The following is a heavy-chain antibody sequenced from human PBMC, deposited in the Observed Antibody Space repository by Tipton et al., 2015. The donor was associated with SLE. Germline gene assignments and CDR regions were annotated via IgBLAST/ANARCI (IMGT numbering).Heavy chain of an antibody. CDR2: INHSGST. V-gene: IGHV4-34*01. CDR1: GGSFSGYY. D-gene: IGHD4-17*01. Sequence: LRLSCAVYGGSFSGYYWSWIRQPPGKGLEWIGEINHSGSTNYNPSRKSRVTISVDTSKNQFSLKLSSVTAADTAVYYCARGYGPVVSWGQGTLVTVSS. J-gene: IGHJ4*02. CDR3: ARGYGPVVS.